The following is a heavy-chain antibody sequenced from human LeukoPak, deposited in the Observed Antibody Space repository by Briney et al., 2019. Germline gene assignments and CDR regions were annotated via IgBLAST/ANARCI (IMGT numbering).Heavy chain of an antibody. Sequence: GGSLRLSCAASGFTFSSYGMHWVRQAPGKGLEWVAVISYDGSNKYYADSVKGRFTISRDNSKNTLYLQMNSLRAEDTAVYYCAKNLYGSGSPALDYWGQGTLVTVSS. J-gene: IGHJ4*02. CDR2: ISYDGSNK. V-gene: IGHV3-30*18. D-gene: IGHD3-10*01. CDR1: GFTFSSYG. CDR3: AKNLYGSGSPALDY.